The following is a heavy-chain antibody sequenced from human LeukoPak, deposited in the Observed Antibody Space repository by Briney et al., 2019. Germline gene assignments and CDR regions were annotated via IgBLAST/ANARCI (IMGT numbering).Heavy chain of an antibody. CDR3: AKDRVVVPAATYYFDY. V-gene: IGHV3-64*04. J-gene: IGHJ4*02. CDR1: GFTFNSYP. Sequence: GGSLRLSCSASGFTFNSYPVHWVRQAPGKGLEYVSGISRNGGSTYYADSVKGRFTISRDNSKNTLYLQMNSLRAEDTAVYYCAKDRVVVPAATYYFDYWGQGTLVTVSS. CDR2: ISRNGGST. D-gene: IGHD2-2*01.